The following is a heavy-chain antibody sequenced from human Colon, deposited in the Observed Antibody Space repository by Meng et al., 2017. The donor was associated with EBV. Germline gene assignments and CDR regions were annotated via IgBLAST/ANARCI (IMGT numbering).Heavy chain of an antibody. D-gene: IGHD3-10*01. Sequence: QVQLQGSGPGLVKPSEPLSLTCTVSGDSVATGRYYWSWIRQPPGKGLEWIAYIYYIGGTNYNPSLKSRLTISLDTSKNQFSLSLRSVTAADTAVYYCARVSGRSFDPWGQGTLVTVSS. V-gene: IGHV4-61*01. CDR2: IYYIGGT. J-gene: IGHJ5*02. CDR1: GDSVATGRYY. CDR3: ARVSGRSFDP.